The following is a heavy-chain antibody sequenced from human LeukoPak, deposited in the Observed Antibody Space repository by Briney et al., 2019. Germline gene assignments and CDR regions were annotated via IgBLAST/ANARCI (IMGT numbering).Heavy chain of an antibody. CDR1: GFTFSSYS. D-gene: IGHD6-19*01. J-gene: IGHJ4*02. V-gene: IGHV3-21*01. CDR3: ASQTTRRLPIAVAHYFDY. CDR2: ISTSSSYI. Sequence: PGGSLRLSCGVSGFTFSSYSMNWVRQAPGKGLEWVSFISTSSSYIYYAESVKGRFTISRDNARNSLYLQMNSLRPEDTAVYYCASQTTRRLPIAVAHYFDYWGQGTLVTVSS.